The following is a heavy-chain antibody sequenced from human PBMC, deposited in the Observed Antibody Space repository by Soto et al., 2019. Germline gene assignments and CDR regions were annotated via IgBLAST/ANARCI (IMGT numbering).Heavy chain of an antibody. J-gene: IGHJ6*02. V-gene: IGHV3-33*01. CDR2: IWYDGSNK. Sequence: LSLSCAASGFTFSSYGMHWVRQAPGKGLEWVAVIWYDGSNKYYADSVKGRFTISRDNSKNTLYLQMNSLRAEDTAVYYCARDRNIYYYGMDVWGQGTTVTVSS. CDR3: ARDRNIYYYGMDV. CDR1: GFTFSSYG.